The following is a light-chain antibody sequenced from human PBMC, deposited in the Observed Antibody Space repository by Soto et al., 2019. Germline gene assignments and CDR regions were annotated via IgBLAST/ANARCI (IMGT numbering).Light chain of an antibody. CDR1: SSDVGGYDY. J-gene: IGLJ3*02. Sequence: QSVLTQPASVSGSPGQSITISCTGTSSDVGGYDYVSWYQQHPDQAPQLIIYDVSNRPSGVSHRFSGSKSGSTASLTISGLQAEDEADYYCSSYTRTSTIMFGGWTKLTVL. V-gene: IGLV2-14*03. CDR2: DVS. CDR3: SSYTRTSTIM.